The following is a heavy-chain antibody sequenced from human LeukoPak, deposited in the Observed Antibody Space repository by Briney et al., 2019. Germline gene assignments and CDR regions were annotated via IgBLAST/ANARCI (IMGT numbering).Heavy chain of an antibody. D-gene: IGHD4-17*01. V-gene: IGHV4-59*01. CDR3: ARDADYGDYADAFDI. Sequence: SETLSLTCTVSGGSISSYYWSWIRQPPGKGLEWIGYIYYSGSTNYNPSLKSRVTISVDTSKNQFSLKLSSVTAADTAVYYCARDADYGDYADAFDIWGQGTMVTVSS. CDR2: IYYSGST. J-gene: IGHJ3*02. CDR1: GGSISSYY.